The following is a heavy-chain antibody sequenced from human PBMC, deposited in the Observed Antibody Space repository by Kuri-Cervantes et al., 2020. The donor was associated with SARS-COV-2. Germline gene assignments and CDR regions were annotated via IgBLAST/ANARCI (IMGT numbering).Heavy chain of an antibody. J-gene: IGHJ4*02. CDR1: GGTFSSYA. CDR2: IIPIFGTA. D-gene: IGHD3-10*01. V-gene: IGHV1-69*13. CDR3: ASELGYYGSGSHFDY. Sequence: ASVKVSCKASGGTFSSYAISWVRQAPGQGLEWMGGIIPIFGTANYAQKFQGRVTITADESTSTAYMELSSLRSEDTAVYYCASELGYYGSGSHFDYWGQGTLVTVSS.